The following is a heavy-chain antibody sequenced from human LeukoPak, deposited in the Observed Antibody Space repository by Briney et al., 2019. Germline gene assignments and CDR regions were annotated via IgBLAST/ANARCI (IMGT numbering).Heavy chain of an antibody. Sequence: PSETLSLTCTASGGSISSYHYYWGWIRQPPGKGLEWIGDIYYSRNTYYNPSLRSRVTISVDTSKNQFSLKLTSVTAADTAVYYCARRAGSYYDSWGQGTLVTVSS. CDR1: GGSISSYHYY. CDR3: ARRAGSYYDS. V-gene: IGHV4-39*01. CDR2: IYYSRNT. J-gene: IGHJ4*02.